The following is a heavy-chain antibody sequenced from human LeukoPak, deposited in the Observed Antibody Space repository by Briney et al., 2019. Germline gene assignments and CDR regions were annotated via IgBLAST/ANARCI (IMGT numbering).Heavy chain of an antibody. Sequence: SETLSLTCTVSGGSISNYYWSWIRQPPGKRLEWIGYIYYSGSPNYSPSLKSRVTMSLDTSRNQFSLKLSSVTAADTAVYYCTRTPASTAIDYWGPGTLVTVSS. V-gene: IGHV4-59*01. J-gene: IGHJ4*02. D-gene: IGHD4-17*01. CDR1: GGSISNYY. CDR3: TRTPASTAIDY. CDR2: IYYSGSP.